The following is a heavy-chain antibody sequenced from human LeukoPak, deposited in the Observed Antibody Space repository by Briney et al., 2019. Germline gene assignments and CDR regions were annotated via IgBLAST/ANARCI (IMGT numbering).Heavy chain of an antibody. J-gene: IGHJ5*02. D-gene: IGHD3-22*01. CDR3: ARGNRVYYVSIFDP. V-gene: IGHV4-34*01. CDR1: GRPYRGYY. Sequence: SETLTLICAVYGRPYRGYYRRWLRPPPGKGLEWLGEINHSGSNKYNTPLKSRLNLLEKKFKNQFALKLSSVTGADTAVHYRARGNRVYYVSIFDPWGQGSLVTVS. CDR2: INHSGSN.